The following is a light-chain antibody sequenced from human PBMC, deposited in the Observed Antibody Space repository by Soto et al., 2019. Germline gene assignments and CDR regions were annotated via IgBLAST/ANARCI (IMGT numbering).Light chain of an antibody. CDR1: QGITNY. J-gene: IGKJ1*01. V-gene: IGKV1-27*01. CDR3: QKYNSAHSVS. CDR2: SAS. Sequence: DVPMTQSPSSLSASVGDRVTITCRASQGITNYLAWYQQKPGQVPKLLIYSASTLHSGVPSRFSGSGSGTDFTLTIDSLQPEDVATYYCQKYNSAHSVSFGQGTKVEIK.